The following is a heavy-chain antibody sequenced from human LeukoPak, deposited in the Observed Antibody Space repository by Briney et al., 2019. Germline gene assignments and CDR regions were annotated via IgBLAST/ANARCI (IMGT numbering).Heavy chain of an antibody. D-gene: IGHD6-13*01. CDR2: ISYDGSNE. Sequence: GGSLRLSCAASGFTFSSYVMHWVRQAPGKRLEWVAIISYDGSNEYYADSVKGRFTISRDNSKNTLYLQMNSLRAADTAVYYCAKGLVAGAAHYWGQGTQVTVSS. V-gene: IGHV3-30*04. CDR1: GFTFSSYV. CDR3: AKGLVAGAAHY. J-gene: IGHJ4*02.